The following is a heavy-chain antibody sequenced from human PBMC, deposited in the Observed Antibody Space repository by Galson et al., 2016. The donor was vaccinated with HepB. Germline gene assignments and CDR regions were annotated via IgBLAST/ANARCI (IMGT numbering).Heavy chain of an antibody. CDR3: AKGWGDV. J-gene: IGHJ6*04. CDR2: ITGSASNT. CDR1: GITVSSYV. D-gene: IGHD3-16*01. V-gene: IGHV3-23*01. Sequence: SLRLSCAASGITVSSYVMSWVRQAPGKGLEWVSGITGSASNTYYADSVRGRFAISRDISENRLFLQMNSLRADDTAVYYRAKGWGDVWGKGTTVTVSS.